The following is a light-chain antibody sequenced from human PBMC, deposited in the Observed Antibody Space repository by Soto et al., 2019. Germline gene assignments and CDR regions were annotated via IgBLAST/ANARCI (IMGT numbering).Light chain of an antibody. CDR1: QSISTW. J-gene: IGKJ1*01. CDR2: DAS. CDR3: QRYNNYSGT. Sequence: DIQMTQSPSTLYAYVGDRVTITCRASQSISTWLTCYQQKPGKAPKLLIYDASSLASGVPSRFSGSGSGTEFTLTISSLEPDDLTTYYCQRYNNYSGTFRRGTKVDIQ. V-gene: IGKV1-5*01.